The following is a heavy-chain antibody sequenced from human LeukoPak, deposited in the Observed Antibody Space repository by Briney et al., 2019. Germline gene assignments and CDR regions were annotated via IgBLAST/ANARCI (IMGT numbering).Heavy chain of an antibody. D-gene: IGHD2-15*01. CDR2: IMQDGSDK. CDR3: ARVCSGGSCRDY. Sequence: GGSLRLSCAASGFTFSNYWMSWVRQAPGKGLEWVANIMQDGSDKYYVDSVKGRFAISRDNAKNSLYLQMNSLRAEDTAVYYCARVCSGGSCRDYWGQGTLVTVSS. CDR1: GFTFSNYW. J-gene: IGHJ4*02. V-gene: IGHV3-7*01.